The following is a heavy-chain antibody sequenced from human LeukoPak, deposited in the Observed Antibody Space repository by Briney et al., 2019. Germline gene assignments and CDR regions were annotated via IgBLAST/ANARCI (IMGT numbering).Heavy chain of an antibody. CDR3: ARVATISRMRNNWFDP. J-gene: IGHJ5*02. CDR2: MNPNSGNT. D-gene: IGHD5-12*01. CDR1: GYTFTSHD. Sequence: ASVKVSCKASGYTFTSHDINWVRQATGQGLEWMGWMNPNSGNTGYAQKFQGRVTMTRNISISTVYMELNSLRSEDTAVYYCARVATISRMRNNWFDPWGQGTLVTVSS. V-gene: IGHV1-8*01.